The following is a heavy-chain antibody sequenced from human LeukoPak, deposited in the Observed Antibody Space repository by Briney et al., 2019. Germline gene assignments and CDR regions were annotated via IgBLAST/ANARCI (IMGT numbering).Heavy chain of an antibody. CDR2: INHSGST. J-gene: IGHJ4*02. V-gene: IGHV4-34*01. CDR1: GGSFSGYY. CDR3: ARLVWFGELPDHFDY. D-gene: IGHD3-10*01. Sequence: SETLSLTCAVYGGSFSGYYWSWIRQPPGKGLEWIGEINHSGSTNYNPSLKSRVTISLDTSKNHFSLNLRSMQASDTAVYYCARLVWFGELPDHFDYWGQGTLVTVSS.